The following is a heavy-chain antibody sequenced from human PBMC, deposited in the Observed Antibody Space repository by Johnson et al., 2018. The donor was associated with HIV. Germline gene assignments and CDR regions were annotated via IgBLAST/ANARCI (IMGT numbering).Heavy chain of an antibody. D-gene: IGHD6-13*01. CDR1: GLTLRNAW. J-gene: IGHJ3*02. V-gene: IGHV3-15*05. Sequence: VQLVESGGGFVTPGGSLRISCSGSGLTLRNAWMTWVRQAPGKGLEWVGHIKREVDGGTTDYTAPVKGRFTILRDNAKNTLYLQMNRLRAEDTAVYYCALSGGAAAYDAFDIWGQGTMVTVSS. CDR2: IKREVDGGTT. CDR3: ALSGGAAAYDAFDI.